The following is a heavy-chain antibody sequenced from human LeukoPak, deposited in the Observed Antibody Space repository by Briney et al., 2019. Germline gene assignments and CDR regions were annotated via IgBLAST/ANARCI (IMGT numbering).Heavy chain of an antibody. CDR1: GGSFSGYY. CDR2: INHSGRT. J-gene: IGHJ5*02. Sequence: SETLSLTCAVYGGSFSGYYWSWIRQPPGKGLEWIGEINHSGRTNYNPSLKSRVTISVDTSKNQFSLKLSSVTAADTAVYYCAREGGWNYWNNWFDPWGQGTLVTVSS. D-gene: IGHD1-7*01. V-gene: IGHV4-34*01. CDR3: AREGGWNYWNNWFDP.